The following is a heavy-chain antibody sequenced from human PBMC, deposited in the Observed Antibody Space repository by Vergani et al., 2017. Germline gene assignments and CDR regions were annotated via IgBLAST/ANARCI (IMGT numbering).Heavy chain of an antibody. CDR1: GGSFSGYY. J-gene: IGHJ6*02. CDR3: ARWDYGGNPYYGMAV. D-gene: IGHD4-23*01. Sequence: QVQLQQWGAGLLKPSETLSLTCAVYGGSFSGYYWSWIRQPPGKGLEWIGEINHSGSTNYNPSLKSRVTISVDTSKNQFSLKLSSVTAADTAVYYCARWDYGGNPYYGMAVWGQGTTVTVSS. CDR2: INHSGST. V-gene: IGHV4-34*01.